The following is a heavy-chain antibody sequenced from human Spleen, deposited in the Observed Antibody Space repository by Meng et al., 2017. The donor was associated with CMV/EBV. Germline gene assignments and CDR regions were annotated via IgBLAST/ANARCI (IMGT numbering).Heavy chain of an antibody. V-gene: IGHV3-30*02. Sequence: GGSLRLSCVASGFIFRGYGMHWVRQAPGKGLEWVAFIRYDGSNSYYADSVKGRFTVSRDNSKNTMYLQMMSLRAEDTAVYLCAKSTHSRGFIAVSANLDSWGQGTLVTVSS. D-gene: IGHD6-19*01. CDR2: IRYDGSNS. J-gene: IGHJ4*02. CDR1: GFIFRGYG. CDR3: AKSTHSRGFIAVSANLDS.